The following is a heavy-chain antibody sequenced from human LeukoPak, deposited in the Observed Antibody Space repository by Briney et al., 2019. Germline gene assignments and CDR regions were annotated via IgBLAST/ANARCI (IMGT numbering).Heavy chain of an antibody. V-gene: IGHV5-51*01. Sequence: GESLKISCKGSGYSFTSYWIGWVRQLPGKGLEWMGIIYPGDSDTRYSPSFQGQVTLSADKSISTAYLQWSSLKASDTAMYYCARQSAVADYYFDYWGQGTLVTVSS. CDR3: ARQSAVADYYFDY. J-gene: IGHJ4*02. CDR1: GYSFTSYW. D-gene: IGHD6-19*01. CDR2: IYPGDSDT.